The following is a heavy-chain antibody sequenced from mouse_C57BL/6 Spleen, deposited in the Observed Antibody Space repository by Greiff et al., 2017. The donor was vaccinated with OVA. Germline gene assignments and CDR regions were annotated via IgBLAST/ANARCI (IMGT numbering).Heavy chain of an antibody. V-gene: IGHV1-26*01. J-gene: IGHJ1*03. D-gene: IGHD1-1*01. Sequence: VQLQQSGPELVKPGASVKISCKASGYTFTDYYMNWVKQSHGKSLEWIGDINPNNGGTSYNQKFKGKATLTVDKSSSTAYMELRSLTSEDSAVYYCATLRGSSAYWYFDVWGTGTTVTVSS. CDR1: GYTFTDYY. CDR3: ATLRGSSAYWYFDV. CDR2: INPNNGGT.